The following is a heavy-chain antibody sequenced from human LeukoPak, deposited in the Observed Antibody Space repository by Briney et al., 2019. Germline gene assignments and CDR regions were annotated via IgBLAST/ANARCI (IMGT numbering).Heavy chain of an antibody. CDR1: GFTFRTCD. V-gene: IGHV3-21*01. CDR3: ARDYIAYDPLDY. D-gene: IGHD3-3*01. CDR2: ISSRSSSI. Sequence: PGGSLRLSCAASGFTFRTCDMNWVRQAPGKGLEWVSSISSRSSSIYYADSVKGRFTISRDNAKNSLYLQMNSLRAEDTAVYWCARDYIAYDPLDYWGQGTLVTVSS. J-gene: IGHJ4*02.